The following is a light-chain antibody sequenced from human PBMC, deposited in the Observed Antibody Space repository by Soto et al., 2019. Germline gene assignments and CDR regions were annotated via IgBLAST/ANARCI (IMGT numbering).Light chain of an antibody. CDR3: QQYFTSPLT. J-gene: IGKJ4*01. V-gene: IGKV3-20*01. CDR1: QSVSSNY. CDR2: GVS. Sequence: EVVLTQSPGTLSLSPGESATLSCRASQSVSSNYLAWYQQKPGQAPRLLIYGVSTRATGIPDRFSGSGSGTDLSLTICRLEPEDFALYYCQQYFTSPLTFGGGTKVEIK.